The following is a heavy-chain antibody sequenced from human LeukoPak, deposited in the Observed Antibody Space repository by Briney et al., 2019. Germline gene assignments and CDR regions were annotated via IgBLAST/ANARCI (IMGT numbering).Heavy chain of an antibody. V-gene: IGHV4-4*07. CDR1: GTSVTSHY. CDR2: VYSSGST. J-gene: IGHJ5*02. D-gene: IGHD1-1*01. Sequence: SETLSLTCTVSGTSVTSHYWSWLRQPAGKGLEWIGRVYSSGSTNSNPSLKSRVTMSVDTSKNQLSLKLTSVIAADTAVYYCARDRLQLQSWGQGTLVTVSS. CDR3: ARDRLQLQS.